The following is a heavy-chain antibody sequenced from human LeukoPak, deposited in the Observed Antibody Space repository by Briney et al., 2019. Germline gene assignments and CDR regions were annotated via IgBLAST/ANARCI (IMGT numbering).Heavy chain of an antibody. CDR2: ISDDGSNK. CDR3: ARDTTVTTVIYYYYGMDV. D-gene: IGHD4-17*01. V-gene: IGHV3-30-3*01. J-gene: IGHJ6*02. CDR1: GFTFSSYA. Sequence: GGSLRLSCAASGFTFSSYAMHWVRQAPGKGLEWVAVISDDGSNKYYADSVKGRFTISRDNSKNTLYLQMNSLRAEDTAVYYCARDTTVTTVIYYYYGMDVWGQGTTVTVSS.